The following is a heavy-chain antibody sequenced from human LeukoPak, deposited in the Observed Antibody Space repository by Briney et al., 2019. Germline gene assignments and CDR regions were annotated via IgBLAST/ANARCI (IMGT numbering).Heavy chain of an antibody. CDR1: GYTFTSYG. V-gene: IGHV1-18*01. D-gene: IGHD3-22*01. CDR2: ISGYNGYT. J-gene: IGHJ5*02. CDR3: ARDEARYSSGYYPNWFDP. Sequence: ASVKVSCKASGYTFTSYGISWVRQAPGQGLEWMGWISGYNGYTHYAHNLQGRVTMTTDASTSTAYMELRSLRSDDTAVYYCARDEARYSSGYYPNWFDPWGQGTLVTVSS.